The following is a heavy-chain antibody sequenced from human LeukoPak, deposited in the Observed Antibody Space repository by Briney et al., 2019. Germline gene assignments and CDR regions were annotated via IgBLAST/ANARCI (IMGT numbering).Heavy chain of an antibody. CDR1: GGSISSGSYY. Sequence: SETLSLTCTVSGGSISSGSYYWSWIRQPAGKGLEWIGRIYTSGSTNYNPSLKSRVIISVDTSKNQFSLKLSSVTAADTAVYYCARVAYYYYYYMDVWGKGTTVTVSS. J-gene: IGHJ6*03. CDR2: IYTSGST. V-gene: IGHV4-61*02. CDR3: ARVAYYYYYYMDV.